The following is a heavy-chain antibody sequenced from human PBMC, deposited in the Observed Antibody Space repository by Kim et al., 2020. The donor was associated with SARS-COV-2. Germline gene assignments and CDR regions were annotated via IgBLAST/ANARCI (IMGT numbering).Heavy chain of an antibody. V-gene: IGHV1-3*01. D-gene: IGHD4-17*01. CDR2: INDGNGNT. J-gene: IGHJ4*02. CDR3: AREGGWATVAAFDY. Sequence: ASVKVSCKASGYTFTSYAMHWVRQAPGQRLEWMGWINDGNGNTKYSQKFQGRVTITRDTSASTAYMELSSLRSEDTAVYYCAREGGWATVAAFDYCGQGTQGTVS. CDR1: GYTFTSYA.